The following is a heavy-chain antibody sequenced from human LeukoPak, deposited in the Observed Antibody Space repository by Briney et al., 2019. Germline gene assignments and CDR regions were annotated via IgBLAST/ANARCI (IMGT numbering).Heavy chain of an antibody. CDR1: GFTFSGSA. D-gene: IGHD2-2*01. CDR3: TRRYGYCSSTSCYALDY. V-gene: IGHV3-73*01. CDR2: IRSKANSYAT. Sequence: GGSLRLSCAPSGFTFSGSAMHWVRQASGKGLKWVGRIRSKANSYATAYAASVKGRFTISRDDSKNTAYLQMNSLKTEDTAVYYCTRRYGYCSSTSCYALDYWGQGTLVTVSS. J-gene: IGHJ4*02.